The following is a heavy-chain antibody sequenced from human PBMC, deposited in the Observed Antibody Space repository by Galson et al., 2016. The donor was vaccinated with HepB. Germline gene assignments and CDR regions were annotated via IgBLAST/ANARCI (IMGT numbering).Heavy chain of an antibody. CDR1: GFSLGTSGMC. D-gene: IGHD2-2*01. CDR3: ARSWRTSCWYFDS. V-gene: IGHV2-70*11. J-gene: IGHJ4*02. Sequence: PALVKPTQTLTLTCTFSGFSLGTSGMCVSWIRQPPGEALEWLARIDWDDDDYYSASLKTRLTISKDTSKNQVVLTMTNVDPADTATYYCARSWRTSCWYFDSWGQGILVTVSS. CDR2: IDWDDDD.